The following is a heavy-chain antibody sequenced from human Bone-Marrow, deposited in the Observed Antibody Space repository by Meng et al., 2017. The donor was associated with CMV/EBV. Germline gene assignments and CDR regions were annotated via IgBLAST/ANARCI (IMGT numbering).Heavy chain of an antibody. Sequence: SYAMNWVRRAPGKGLEWVSAMSGSGDSTFYADSVKGRFIISRDIYKNTLYLQMNSLRADDTAVYYCAKDLEGVPNYDFWSGYPFDYWGQGTLVTVSS. D-gene: IGHD3-3*01. CDR2: MSGSGDST. V-gene: IGHV3-23*01. J-gene: IGHJ4*02. CDR1: SYA. CDR3: AKDLEGVPNYDFWSGYPFDY.